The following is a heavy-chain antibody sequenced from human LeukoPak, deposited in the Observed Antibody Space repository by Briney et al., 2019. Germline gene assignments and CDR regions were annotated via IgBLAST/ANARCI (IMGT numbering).Heavy chain of an antibody. CDR2: ISGSGGST. D-gene: IGHD1-26*01. J-gene: IGHJ4*02. CDR3: AKDLSSGSLELFDY. CDR1: GFTFSSYA. V-gene: IGHV3-23*01. Sequence: GGSLRLSCAASGFTFSSYAMSWVRQAPGKGLEWVSAISGSGGSTYYADSVKGRFTISRDKSKNTLYLQMNSLRAEDTAVYYCAKDLSSGSLELFDYWGQGTLVTVSS.